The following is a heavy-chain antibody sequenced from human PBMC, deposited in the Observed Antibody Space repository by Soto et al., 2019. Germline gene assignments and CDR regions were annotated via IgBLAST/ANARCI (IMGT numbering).Heavy chain of an antibody. D-gene: IGHD6-6*01. Sequence: SETLSLTCTVSGVSISCYYWSWIRQPPGKGLEWIGYIYYSGSTNYNPSLKSRVTISVDTSKNQFSLKLSSVTAADTAVYYCARDSGKLVLGSWFDPWGQGTLVTVSS. J-gene: IGHJ5*02. CDR3: ARDSGKLVLGSWFDP. V-gene: IGHV4-59*01. CDR1: GVSISCYY. CDR2: IYYSGST.